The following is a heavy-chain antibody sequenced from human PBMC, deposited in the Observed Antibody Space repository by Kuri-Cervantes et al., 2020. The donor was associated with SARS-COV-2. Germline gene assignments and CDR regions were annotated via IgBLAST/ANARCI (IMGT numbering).Heavy chain of an antibody. CDR3: ARTSWIAVGGGFDY. CDR1: GFSLSSNGMR. V-gene: IGHV2-70*04. Sequence: SGPTLVKPTQTLTLTCTFSGFSLSSNGMRVSWIRQSPGKALEWLARFDRDGDKFYRPSLKTRLTISKDTSKNQVVLRMTNMDPGDTATYYCARTSWIAVGGGFDYWGQGILVTVSS. D-gene: IGHD6-19*01. CDR2: FDRDGDK. J-gene: IGHJ4*02.